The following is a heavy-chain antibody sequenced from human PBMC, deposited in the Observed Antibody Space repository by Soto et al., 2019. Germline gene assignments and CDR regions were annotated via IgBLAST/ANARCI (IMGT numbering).Heavy chain of an antibody. V-gene: IGHV3-23*01. J-gene: IGHJ6*02. CDR2: ISGSGGST. CDR3: ATELVQSLYYYYGMDV. Sequence: PGGSLSLSCAASGFTFSSYAMSWVRQAPGKGLEWVSAISGSGGSTYYADSVKGRFTISRDNSKNTLYLQMNSLRAEDTAVYYCATELVQSLYYYYGMDVWGQGTTVTVSS. CDR1: GFTFSSYA. D-gene: IGHD6-6*01.